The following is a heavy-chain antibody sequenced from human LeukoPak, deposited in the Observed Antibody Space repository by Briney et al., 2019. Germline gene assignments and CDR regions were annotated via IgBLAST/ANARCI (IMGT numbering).Heavy chain of an antibody. Sequence: ASVKVSCKVSGYTFTGYYMHWVRQAPGQGLEWMGWINPNSGGTNYAQKFQGRVTMTRDTSISTAYMGLSRLRSDDTAVYYCARKIYDYVWGSYRSPFDYWGQGTLVTVSS. CDR1: GYTFTGYY. D-gene: IGHD3-16*02. CDR2: INPNSGGT. V-gene: IGHV1-2*02. CDR3: ARKIYDYVWGSYRSPFDY. J-gene: IGHJ4*02.